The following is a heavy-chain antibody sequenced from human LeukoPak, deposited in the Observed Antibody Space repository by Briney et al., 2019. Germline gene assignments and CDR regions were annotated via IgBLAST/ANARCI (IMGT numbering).Heavy chain of an antibody. J-gene: IGHJ4*02. CDR1: GYTFTSYG. Sequence: ASVKVSCKASGYTFTSYGISWVRQAPGQGLEWMGWVSAYNGNTNYAQKLQGRVTMTTDTSTSTAYMELRSLRSDDTAVYYCARGRDYYDSSGYYHWGQGALVTVSS. V-gene: IGHV1-18*01. CDR3: ARGRDYYDSSGYYH. CDR2: VSAYNGNT. D-gene: IGHD3-22*01.